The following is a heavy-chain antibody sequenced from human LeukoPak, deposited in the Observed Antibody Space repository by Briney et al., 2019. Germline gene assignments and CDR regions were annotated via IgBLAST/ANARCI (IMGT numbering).Heavy chain of an antibody. CDR3: AKVLKIGTRLPWGYGLDG. J-gene: IGHJ6*02. D-gene: IGHD2-21*02. CDR2: ISGIGSSEGST. Sequence: GGSLRLSCEGSGFTFSSHAMTWVRQAPGKGLEWVSVISGIGSSEGSTHYADSVKGRFTISRDSSENILYLQMLSLRVEDTAVYYCAKVLKIGTRLPWGYGLDGWGQGTTVTVSS. CDR1: GFTFSSHA. V-gene: IGHV3-23*01.